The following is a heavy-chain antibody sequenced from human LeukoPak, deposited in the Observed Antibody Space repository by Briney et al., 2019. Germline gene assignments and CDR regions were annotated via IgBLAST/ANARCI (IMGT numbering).Heavy chain of an antibody. V-gene: IGHV4-34*01. CDR3: ARGRVVRGVISKPNPFDP. Sequence: KASETLSLTCAVYGGSFSGYYWSWIRQPPGKGLEWIGEINHSGSTNYNPSLKSRVTISVDTSKNQFSLKLSSVTAADTAVYYCARGRVVRGVISKPNPFDPWGQGTLVTVSS. CDR2: INHSGST. CDR1: GGSFSGYY. J-gene: IGHJ5*02. D-gene: IGHD3-10*01.